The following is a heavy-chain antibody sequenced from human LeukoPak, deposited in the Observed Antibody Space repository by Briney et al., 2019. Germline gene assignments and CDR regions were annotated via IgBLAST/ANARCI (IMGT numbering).Heavy chain of an antibody. D-gene: IGHD2-15*01. V-gene: IGHV4-34*01. Sequence: ASETLSLTCAVYGGSFSGYYWSWIRQPPGKGLEWIGEINHSGSTNYNPSLKSRVTISVDTSKNQFSLKLSSVTAADTAVYYCARGIRSSLDYWGQGTLVTVSS. CDR2: INHSGST. CDR3: ARGIRSSLDY. J-gene: IGHJ4*02. CDR1: GGSFSGYY.